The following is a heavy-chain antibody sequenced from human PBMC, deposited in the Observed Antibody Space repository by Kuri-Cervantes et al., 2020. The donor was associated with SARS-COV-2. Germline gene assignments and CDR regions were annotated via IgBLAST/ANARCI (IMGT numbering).Heavy chain of an antibody. D-gene: IGHD4-17*01. CDR1: GGSFSGYY. Sequence: ESLKISCAVYGGSFSGYYWSWIRQPPGKGLEWIGETNHSGSTNYNPSLKSRVTISVDTSKNQFSLKLSSVTAADTAVYYCARAHGDYRLFDYWGQGTLVTVSS. J-gene: IGHJ4*02. V-gene: IGHV4-34*01. CDR3: ARAHGDYRLFDY. CDR2: TNHSGST.